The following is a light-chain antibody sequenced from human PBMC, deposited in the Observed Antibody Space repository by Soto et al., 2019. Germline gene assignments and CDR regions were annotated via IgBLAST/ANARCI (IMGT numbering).Light chain of an antibody. J-gene: IGKJ4*01. CDR3: QQSHSFPLT. CDR1: QNIRFW. CDR2: GAS. V-gene: IGKV1D-12*01. Sequence: DIQMTQSPSFVSASIGDRVTITCRASQNIRFWLAWYQQKPGKAPKSLMRGASSLQPGVPSRFSGSGSRTDFTLTITSLQPEDFATYYCQQSHSFPLTFCGGTKVDI.